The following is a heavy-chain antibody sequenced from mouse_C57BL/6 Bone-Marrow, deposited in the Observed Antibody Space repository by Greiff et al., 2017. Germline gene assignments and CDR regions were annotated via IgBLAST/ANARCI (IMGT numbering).Heavy chain of an antibody. CDR1: GYTFTDYY. Sequence: VQLQQSGPVLVKPGASVKMSCKASGYTFTDYYMNWVKQSPGKGLEWIGVINPYNGGTSYNQKFKGKATLTVDKSSSTAYMELNSLTSEDSAVYYGARWEWLLRFFDYWGQGTTLTVSS. CDR2: INPYNGGT. CDR3: ARWEWLLRFFDY. J-gene: IGHJ2*01. D-gene: IGHD2-3*01. V-gene: IGHV1-19*01.